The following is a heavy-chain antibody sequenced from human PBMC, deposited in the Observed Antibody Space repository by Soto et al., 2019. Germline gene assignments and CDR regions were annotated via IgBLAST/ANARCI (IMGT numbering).Heavy chain of an antibody. J-gene: IGHJ5*02. CDR3: ARGGSERTIMIRKIIVGWLDP. D-gene: IGHD3-16*01. CDR2: IYRSGST. Sequence: SETMSLTCGVFGGSSNSGAYSWTWIRQPPGKGLEWIGHIYRSGSTYYNPSLKSRVTISVDRSRNEFSLRLTSVTAADTAVYYCARGGSERTIMIRKIIVGWLDPWGQGTPVTVS. V-gene: IGHV4-30-2*01. CDR1: GGSSNSGAYS.